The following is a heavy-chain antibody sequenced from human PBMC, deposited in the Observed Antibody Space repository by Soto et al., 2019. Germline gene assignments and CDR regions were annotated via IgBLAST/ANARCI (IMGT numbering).Heavy chain of an antibody. CDR3: ARYYYDSSGSYYFDY. Sequence: PSETLSLTCAVSGGSISSGGYSWSWIRQPPGKGLEWIGYIYHSGSTYYNPSLKSRVTISVDTSKNQFSLKLSSVTAADTAVYYCARYYYDSSGSYYFDYWGQGTLVTVSS. CDR1: GGSISSGGYS. J-gene: IGHJ4*02. CDR2: IYHSGST. D-gene: IGHD3-22*01. V-gene: IGHV4-30-2*02.